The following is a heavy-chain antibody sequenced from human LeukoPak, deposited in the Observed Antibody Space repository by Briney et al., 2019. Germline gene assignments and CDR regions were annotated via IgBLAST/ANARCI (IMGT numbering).Heavy chain of an antibody. Sequence: GGSLRLSCAASGFTFSNYGMHWVRRAPGKGLEWVAFIRYDATNEYYADSVKDRFTISRDNSKKILYLQMNSLRPEDTAVYSCAKVGSGWYGVDYWGQGALVTVSS. V-gene: IGHV3-30*02. D-gene: IGHD6-19*01. CDR1: GFTFSNYG. CDR3: AKVGSGWYGVDY. J-gene: IGHJ4*02. CDR2: IRYDATNE.